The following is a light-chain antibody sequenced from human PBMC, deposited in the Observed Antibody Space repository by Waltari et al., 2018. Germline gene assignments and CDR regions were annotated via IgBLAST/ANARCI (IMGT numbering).Light chain of an antibody. V-gene: IGLV2-14*01. CDR1: RRYIGSYNY. CDR3: SSYTSSSTLYV. Sequence: QSALTQPASVSGSPGQPIATPFTGTRRYIGSYNYVSWYHQHPGQAPKLLIYDVNQRPSGVSHRFSGSKSGNTASLTISGLRAEDEADFYCSSYTSSSTLYVFGSGTKVTVL. CDR2: DVN. J-gene: IGLJ1*01.